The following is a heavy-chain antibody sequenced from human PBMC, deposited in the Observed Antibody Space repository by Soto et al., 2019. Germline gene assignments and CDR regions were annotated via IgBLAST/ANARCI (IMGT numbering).Heavy chain of an antibody. Sequence: ASMKVSCKASGYTFTSYYMHCARQAPGHWLEWMGIINPSGGSTSYAQKFQGRVTMTRDTSTSTVYMELSSLRSEDTAVYDCARDHNFQKGFDYWGQGTLVTVSS. CDR1: GYTFTSYY. CDR2: INPSGGST. J-gene: IGHJ4*02. CDR3: ARDHNFQKGFDY. D-gene: IGHD1-20*01. V-gene: IGHV1-46*01.